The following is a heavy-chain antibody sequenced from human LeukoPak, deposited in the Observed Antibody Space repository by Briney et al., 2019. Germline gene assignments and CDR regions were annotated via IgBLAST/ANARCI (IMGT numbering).Heavy chain of an antibody. CDR2: IYYSGST. D-gene: IGHD1-26*01. CDR3: ARGISAGIVEYFQH. J-gene: IGHJ1*01. CDR1: GGSISSNSYY. Sequence: PSETLSLTCAVSGGSISSNSYYWGWIRQPPGKGLEWIGSIYYSGSTYYNPSLKSRVTISVDTSKNQFSLKLSSVTAADTAVYYCARGISAGIVEYFQHWGQGTLVTVSS. V-gene: IGHV4-39*01.